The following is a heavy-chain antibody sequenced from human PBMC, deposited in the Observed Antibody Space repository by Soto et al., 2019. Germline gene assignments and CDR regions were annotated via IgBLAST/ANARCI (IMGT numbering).Heavy chain of an antibody. V-gene: IGHV1-69*01. CDR3: ARDLVTGTTGDPRGYYYYGMDV. D-gene: IGHD1-7*01. CDR1: GGTFSSYA. J-gene: IGHJ6*02. Sequence: QVQLVQSGAEVKKPGSSVKVSCKASGGTFSSYAISWVRQAPGQGLEWMGGIIPIFGTANYAQKFQGRVTITEDESTSTAYMEMSSLRAEDTAVYYCARDLVTGTTGDPRGYYYYGMDVWGQGSTVTVSS. CDR2: IIPIFGTA.